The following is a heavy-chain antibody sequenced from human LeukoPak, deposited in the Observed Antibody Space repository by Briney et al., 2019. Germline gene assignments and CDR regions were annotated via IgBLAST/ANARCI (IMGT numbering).Heavy chain of an antibody. CDR1: GFTFSSYA. V-gene: IGHV3-30*04. CDR2: ISFGGSDK. Sequence: GGSLRLSCTAAGFTFSSYAIHWVRQAPGKGLEWVAVISFGGSDKFYADSVKGRFTISRDNSRNTLYLQMNSLRAEDTAVYYCARDARISYYFNSGSYYFPDFWGQGTLVTVSS. J-gene: IGHJ4*02. D-gene: IGHD3-10*01. CDR3: ARDARISYYFNSGSYYFPDF.